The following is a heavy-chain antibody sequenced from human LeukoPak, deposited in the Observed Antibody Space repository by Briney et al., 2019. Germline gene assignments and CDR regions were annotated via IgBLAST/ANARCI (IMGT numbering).Heavy chain of an antibody. CDR2: IYSGGGT. J-gene: IGHJ4*02. CDR3: AKDVRGSTSWYGLDY. CDR1: GFTVSSNY. Sequence: GGSLRLSCAATGFTVSSNYMSWVRQTPGKGLEWVAVIYSGGGTYYADSVKGRFTISRDNSKNTLYLQMNSLRAEDTAMYYCAKDVRGSTSWYGLDYWGQGTLVTVSS. V-gene: IGHV3-66*01. D-gene: IGHD6-13*01.